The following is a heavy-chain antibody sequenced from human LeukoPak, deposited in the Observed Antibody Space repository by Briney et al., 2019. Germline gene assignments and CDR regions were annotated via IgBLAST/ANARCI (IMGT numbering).Heavy chain of an antibody. CDR3: ARGNSSGWYYFDY. Sequence: GRSLRLSCAASGFTFSSHAMHWVRQAPGKGLEWVAVISYDGSNKYYADSVKGRFTISRDNSKNTLYLQMNSLRAEDTAVYYCARGNSSGWYYFDYWGQGTLVTVSS. CDR1: GFTFSSHA. CDR2: ISYDGSNK. D-gene: IGHD6-19*01. V-gene: IGHV3-30*04. J-gene: IGHJ4*02.